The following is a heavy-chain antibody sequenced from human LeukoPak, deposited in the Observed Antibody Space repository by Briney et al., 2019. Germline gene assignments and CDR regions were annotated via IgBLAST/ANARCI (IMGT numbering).Heavy chain of an antibody. D-gene: IGHD5-18*01. CDR3: ARDTAGGDH. Sequence: PGGSLRLSCAASGFTFSSYAMHWVRQAPGKGLEWVANINQDGSEKYYVDSVKGRFTISRDNAKNSLYLQMNSLRAEDTAVYYCARDTAGGDHWGQGTLVTVSS. V-gene: IGHV3-7*03. CDR2: INQDGSEK. CDR1: GFTFSSYA. J-gene: IGHJ4*02.